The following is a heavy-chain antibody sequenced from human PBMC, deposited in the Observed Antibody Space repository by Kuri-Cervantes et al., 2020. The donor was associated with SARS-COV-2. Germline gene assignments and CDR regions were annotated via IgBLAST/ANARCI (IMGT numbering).Heavy chain of an antibody. CDR3: AREVGTYYDFWSGDWAFDI. Sequence: ASVKVSCKASGDSFTSSGLCWLRQAPGQGLEWMGWISAYNGNTNYAQKLQGRVTMTTDTSTSTAYMELRSLRSDDTAVYYCAREVGTYYDFWSGDWAFDIWGQGTMVTVSS. CDR1: GDSFTSSG. J-gene: IGHJ3*02. V-gene: IGHV1-18*01. D-gene: IGHD3-3*01. CDR2: ISAYNGNT.